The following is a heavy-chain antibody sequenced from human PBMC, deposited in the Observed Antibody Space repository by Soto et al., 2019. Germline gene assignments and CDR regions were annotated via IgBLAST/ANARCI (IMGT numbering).Heavy chain of an antibody. J-gene: IGHJ3*02. Sequence: GGSVEVSCKASGYTFTRYYMHWGGKAPGQGVEWMGIINPSGGSTSYAQKFQGRVTMTRDTSTSTVYMELSSLRSEDTAVYYCARALEYCSSTSCPTSDAFDIWGQGTMVTVSS. V-gene: IGHV1-46*03. CDR2: INPSGGST. D-gene: IGHD2-2*01. CDR3: ARALEYCSSTSCPTSDAFDI. CDR1: GYTFTRYY.